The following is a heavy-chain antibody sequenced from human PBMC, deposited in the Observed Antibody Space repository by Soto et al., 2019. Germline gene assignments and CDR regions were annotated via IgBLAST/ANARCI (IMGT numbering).Heavy chain of an antibody. CDR2: ISSSGSTI. CDR1: GFTFSSYE. Sequence: PGGSLRLSCAASGFTFSSYEMNWVRQAPGKGLEWVSYISSSGSTIYYADSVKGRFTISRDNAKNSLYLQMNSLRAEDTAVYYCASPGTILVYWGQGXLVTVHS. D-gene: IGHD2-2*02. J-gene: IGHJ4*02. V-gene: IGHV3-48*03. CDR3: ASPGTILVY.